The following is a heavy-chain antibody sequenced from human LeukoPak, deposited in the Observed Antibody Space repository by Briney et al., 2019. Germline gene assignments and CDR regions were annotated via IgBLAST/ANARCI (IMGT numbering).Heavy chain of an antibody. J-gene: IGHJ4*02. CDR3: ARASASYGCDY. Sequence: ASVKVSCKASGYTFTSYGISWVRQAPGQGLEWMGIINPSGGSTSYAQKFQGRVTMTRDTSTSTVYMELSSLRSEDTAVYYCARASASYGCDYWGQGTLVTVSS. CDR1: GYTFTSYG. CDR2: INPSGGST. V-gene: IGHV1-46*01. D-gene: IGHD5-18*01.